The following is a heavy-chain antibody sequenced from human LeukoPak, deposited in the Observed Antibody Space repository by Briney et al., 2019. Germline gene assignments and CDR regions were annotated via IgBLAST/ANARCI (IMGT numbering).Heavy chain of an antibody. CDR1: GFTFSTYA. CDR2: ISGSGGST. CDR3: AAPQYCSPTSCYLLYYYGMDV. J-gene: IGHJ6*04. D-gene: IGHD2-2*01. Sequence: GGSLRLSCAASGFTFSTYAMNWVRQAPGKGLEWVSGISGSGGSTYYADSVKGRFTISRDNSKNTLYLQMSSLRADDTAVYYCAAPQYCSPTSCYLLYYYGMDVWGKGTTVTVSS. V-gene: IGHV3-23*01.